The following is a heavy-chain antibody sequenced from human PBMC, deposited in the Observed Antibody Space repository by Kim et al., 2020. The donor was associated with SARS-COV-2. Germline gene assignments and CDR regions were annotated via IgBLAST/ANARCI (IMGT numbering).Heavy chain of an antibody. V-gene: IGHV4-34*01. D-gene: IGHD3-10*01. Sequence: SETLSLTCAVYGGSFSGYYWSWIRQPPGKGLEWIGEINHSGSTNYNPSLKSRVTISVDTSKNQFSLKLSSVTAADTAVYYCARGVGQITMVRGVKGWFDPWGQGTLVTVSS. J-gene: IGHJ5*02. CDR3: ARGVGQITMVRGVKGWFDP. CDR1: GGSFSGYY. CDR2: INHSGST.